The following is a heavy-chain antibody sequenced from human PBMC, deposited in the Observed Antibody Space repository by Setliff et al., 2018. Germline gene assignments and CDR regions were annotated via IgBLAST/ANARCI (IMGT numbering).Heavy chain of an antibody. CDR1: GASVTSFDYY. Sequence: SETLSLTCTVSGASVTSFDYYWSWIRQPPGKGLEYIGHISHGVSTSYSPSLKSRLSISADTSKNQFSLKLTSVTAADTAVYYCARTHCTTTSCFYFHYWGQGTVVIVSS. CDR2: ISHGVST. V-gene: IGHV4-30-4*01. D-gene: IGHD2-2*01. J-gene: IGHJ4*02. CDR3: ARTHCTTTSCFYFHY.